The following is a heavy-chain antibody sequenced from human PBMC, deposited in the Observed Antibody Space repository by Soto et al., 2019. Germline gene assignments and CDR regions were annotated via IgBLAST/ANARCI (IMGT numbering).Heavy chain of an antibody. CDR3: ARLPQSYYYYYGMDV. J-gene: IGHJ6*02. CDR1: GGSISSGYY. CDR2: INHSGST. Sequence: SETLSLTCTVSGGSISSGYYWSWIRQPPGKGLEWIGEINHSGSTNYNPSLKSRVTISVDTSKNQFSLKLSSVTAADTAVYYCARLPQSYYYYYGMDVWGQGTTVTVSS. V-gene: IGHV4-34*01.